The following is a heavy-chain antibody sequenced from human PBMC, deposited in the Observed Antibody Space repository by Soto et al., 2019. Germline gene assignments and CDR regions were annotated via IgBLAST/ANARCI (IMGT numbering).Heavy chain of an antibody. CDR2: AH. J-gene: IGHJ4*02. V-gene: IGHV2-5*01. Sequence: CGPTLVNPTPTLTLTCPVAGLSLGTGGMTVGWIRQPPGKAPEWLALAHEYSPSLQYRLTFTKDTSKNQVVLTMTNVDPGDTATYYCTLRHDSSMGPIYWGQGIQVTVSS. D-gene: IGHD3-16*01. CDR1: GLSLGTGGMT. CDR3: TLRHDSSMGPIY.